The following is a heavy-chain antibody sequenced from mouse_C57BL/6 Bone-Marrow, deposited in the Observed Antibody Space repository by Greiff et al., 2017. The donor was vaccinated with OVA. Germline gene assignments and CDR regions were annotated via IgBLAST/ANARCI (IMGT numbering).Heavy chain of an antibody. D-gene: IGHD6-1*01. CDR3: AMQLGFCYLDY. CDR1: GYTFTSYW. V-gene: IGHV1-74*01. J-gene: IGHJ2*01. CDR2: IHPSDSDT. Sequence: QVQLQQPGAELVKPGASVKVSCKASGYTFTSYWMHWVQQRPGQGLEWIGRIHPSDSDTNYNPKFKGKATFTVDKSSCTAYMQLSSLTSEASAVYYCAMQLGFCYLDYWGQGTTLTVSS.